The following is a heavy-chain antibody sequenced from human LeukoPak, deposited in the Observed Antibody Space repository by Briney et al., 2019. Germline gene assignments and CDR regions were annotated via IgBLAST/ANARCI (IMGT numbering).Heavy chain of an antibody. CDR1: GGSFSGYY. V-gene: IGHV4-34*01. CDR2: INHSGST. Sequence: SETLSLTCAVYGGSFSGYYWSWIRQPPGKGLEWIGEINHSGSTNYNPSLKSRVTISVDTSKNQFSLKLSSVTAADTAVYYCARGYYGSGSYIDYWGQGTLVTVSS. J-gene: IGHJ4*02. CDR3: ARGYYGSGSYIDY. D-gene: IGHD3-10*01.